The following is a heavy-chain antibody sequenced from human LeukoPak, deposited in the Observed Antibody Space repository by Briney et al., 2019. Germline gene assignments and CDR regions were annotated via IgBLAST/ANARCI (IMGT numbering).Heavy chain of an antibody. CDR3: ARGLAAAGTDAFDI. D-gene: IGHD6-13*01. J-gene: IGHJ3*02. V-gene: IGHV3-66*02. CDR2: IYSGGST. Sequence: GGSLRLSCAASGFTFTAYLIHWVRQAPGKGLQWVSVIYSGGSTYYADSVKGRFTISRDNSKNTLYLQMNSLRAEDTAVYYCARGLAAAGTDAFDIWGQGTMVTVSS. CDR1: GFTFTAYL.